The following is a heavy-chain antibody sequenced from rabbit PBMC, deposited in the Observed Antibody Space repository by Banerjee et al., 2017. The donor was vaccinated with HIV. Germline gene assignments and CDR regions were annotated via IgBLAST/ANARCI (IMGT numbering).Heavy chain of an antibody. J-gene: IGHJ3*01. CDR3: ARRAWGTLDF. V-gene: IGHV1S45*01. CDR1: GFSFSDRDV. CDR2: INAATGKP. Sequence: QEQLVESGGGLVQPEGSLTLTCKASGFSFSDRDVMCWVRQAPGKGLEWIACINAATGKPVYATWASGRFTISRTSSTTVTLQMSSLTAADTATYFCARRAWGTLDFWGQGTLVTVS. D-gene: IGHD4-1*01.